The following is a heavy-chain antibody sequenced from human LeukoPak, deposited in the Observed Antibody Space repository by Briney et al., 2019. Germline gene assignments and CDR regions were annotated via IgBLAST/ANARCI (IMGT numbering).Heavy chain of an antibody. CDR1: GFTLSSYG. J-gene: IGHJ4*02. V-gene: IGHV3-30*02. CDR3: AKDYDFWSGYPIPDY. Sequence: GGSLRLSCAASGFTLSSYGMHWVRQAPGKGLEWVAFIRYDGSNKYYADSVKGRFTISRDNSKNTLYLQMNSLRAEDTAVYYCAKDYDFWSGYPIPDYWGQGTLVTVSS. D-gene: IGHD3-3*01. CDR2: IRYDGSNK.